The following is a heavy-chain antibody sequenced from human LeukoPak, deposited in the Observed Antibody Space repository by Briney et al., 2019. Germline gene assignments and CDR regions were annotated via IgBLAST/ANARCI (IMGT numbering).Heavy chain of an antibody. D-gene: IGHD5-18*01. CDR2: RRGRVRAS. CDR3: AKFRVHTSSRGVGLDY. V-gene: IGHV3-23*01. Sequence: GKRVELGSRRRGRVRASFDADSVKSRFTFSRDNSKNTVSLQMNSLRAEDTAVYYCAKFRVHTSSRGVGLDYWGQGTLVAVSS. J-gene: IGHJ4*02.